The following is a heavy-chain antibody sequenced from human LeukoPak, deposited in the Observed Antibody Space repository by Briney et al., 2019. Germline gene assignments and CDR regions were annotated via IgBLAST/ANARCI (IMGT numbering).Heavy chain of an antibody. D-gene: IGHD1-26*01. CDR2: MNPNSGNT. J-gene: IGHJ3*02. V-gene: IGHV1-8*01. CDR3: ARGPLGVGATGDNFGDI. CDR1: GYTFTSYD. Sequence: ASVKVSCKASGYTFTSYDINWVRQATGRGLEWMGWMNPNSGNTGYAQKFQGRVTMTRNTSISTAYMELSSLRSEDTAVYYCARGPLGVGATGDNFGDIWGQGTMVTVSS.